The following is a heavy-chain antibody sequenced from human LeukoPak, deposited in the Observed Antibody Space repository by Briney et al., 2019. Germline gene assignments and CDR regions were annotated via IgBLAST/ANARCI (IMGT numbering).Heavy chain of an antibody. CDR2: ISSSGSTI. D-gene: IGHD3-10*01. CDR1: GFTFSSYE. V-gene: IGHV3-48*03. Sequence: GGSLRLSCAASGFTFSSYEMNWVRQAPGKGLEWVSYISSSGSTIYYADSVKGRFTISRDNAKNSLYLQMNSLRAEDTAVYYCARQRITMVRGLGGMDVWGKGTTVTVSS. J-gene: IGHJ6*04. CDR3: ARQRITMVRGLGGMDV.